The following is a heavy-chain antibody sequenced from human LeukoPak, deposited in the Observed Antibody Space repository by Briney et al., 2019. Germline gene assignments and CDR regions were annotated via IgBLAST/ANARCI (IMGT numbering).Heavy chain of an antibody. CDR1: GYTFTSYG. D-gene: IGHD3-3*01. J-gene: IGHJ5*02. CDR3: ASSAYYDFWSGWKSWFDP. V-gene: IGHV1-3*01. CDR2: INAGNGNT. Sequence: ASVKVSCKASGYTFTSYGISWVRQAPGQRLEWMGWINAGNGNTKYSQKFQGRVTITRDTSASTAYMELSSLRSEDMAVYYCASSAYYDFWSGWKSWFDPWGQGTLVTVSS.